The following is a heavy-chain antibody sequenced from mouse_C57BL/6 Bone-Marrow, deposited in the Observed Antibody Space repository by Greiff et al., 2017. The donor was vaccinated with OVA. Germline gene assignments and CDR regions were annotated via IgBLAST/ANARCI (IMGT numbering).Heavy chain of an antibody. V-gene: IGHV1-26*01. CDR3: AIYYGSSYGYFDV. Sequence: VQLQQSGPELVKPGASVKISCKASGYTFTDYYMNWVKQSPGKSLEWIGDINPNTGGTSSNQKFKGKATLTVDTSSSPAYMELRSLTSEDSAVYYCAIYYGSSYGYFDVWGTGTTVTVSS. CDR2: INPNTGGT. CDR1: GYTFTDYY. D-gene: IGHD1-1*01. J-gene: IGHJ1*03.